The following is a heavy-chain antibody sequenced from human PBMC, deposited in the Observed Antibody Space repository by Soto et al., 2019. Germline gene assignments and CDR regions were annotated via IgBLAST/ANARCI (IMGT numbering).Heavy chain of an antibody. CDR2: INHSGST. CDR1: GGSFSGFY. Sequence: PSETLSLTCAVYGGSFSGFYWSWIRQPPGKGLEWIGEINHSGSTNYNPSLKSRVTMSEDTSKNQFSLKLSSVTAADTAVYYCERLYACSGYYLSVDYWGQGTLVTVSS. D-gene: IGHD3-22*01. J-gene: IGHJ4*02. CDR3: ERLYACSGYYLSVDY. V-gene: IGHV4-34*01.